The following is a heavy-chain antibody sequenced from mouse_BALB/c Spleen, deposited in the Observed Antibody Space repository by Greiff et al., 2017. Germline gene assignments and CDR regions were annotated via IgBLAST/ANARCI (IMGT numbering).Heavy chain of an antibody. D-gene: IGHD1-1*01. CDR3: TRSTTVVAPYFDY. J-gene: IGHJ2*01. CDR2: IYPGNSDT. CDR1: GYTFTSYW. Sequence: VHVKQSGTVLARPGASVKMSCKASGYTFTSYWMHWVKQRPGQGLEWIGAIYPGNSDTSYNQKFKGKAKLTAVTSTSTAYMELSSLTNEDSAVYYCTRSTTVVAPYFDYWGQGTTLTVSS. V-gene: IGHV1-5*01.